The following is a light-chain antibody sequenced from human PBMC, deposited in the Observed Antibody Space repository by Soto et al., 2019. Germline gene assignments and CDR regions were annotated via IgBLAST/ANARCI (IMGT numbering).Light chain of an antibody. CDR3: QQLNSYPIT. CDR1: QGISSY. Sequence: IQLTQSPSSLSASVGDRVTITCRASQGISSYLAWFQQKPGKAPKLLIYAASTLQSGVPSRFSGSGSGTDFTLMISSLQPEDFATYYCQQLNSYPITFGQGTRLEIK. J-gene: IGKJ5*01. CDR2: AAS. V-gene: IGKV1-9*01.